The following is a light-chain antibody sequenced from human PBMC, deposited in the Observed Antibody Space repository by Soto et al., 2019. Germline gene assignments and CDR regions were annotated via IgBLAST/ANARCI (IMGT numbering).Light chain of an antibody. V-gene: IGLV3-1*01. CDR2: QDS. J-gene: IGLJ2*01. Sequence: SYDLTQPPSVSVSPGQTASITCSGDKLGDKYACWYQQKPGQSTVLVIYQDSKRPSGIPERFSGSNSGNTATLTISGTQSMDEADYYCQAWDSSPVVFGGGTKVTVL. CDR1: KLGDKY. CDR3: QAWDSSPVV.